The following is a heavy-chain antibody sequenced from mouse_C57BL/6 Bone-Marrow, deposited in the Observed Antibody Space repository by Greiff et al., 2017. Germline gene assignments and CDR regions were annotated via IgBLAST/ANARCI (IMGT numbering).Heavy chain of an antibody. Sequence: QVQLQQPGAELVMPGASVKLYCKASGYTFTSYWMHWVKQRPGQGLEWIGEIDPSDSYTNYNQKFKGKSTLTVDKSSSTAYMQLSSLTSEDSAVYYCARRPYYYGSSPYYFDYWGQGTTLTVSS. CDR2: IDPSDSYT. J-gene: IGHJ2*01. CDR1: GYTFTSYW. CDR3: ARRPYYYGSSPYYFDY. D-gene: IGHD1-1*01. V-gene: IGHV1-69*01.